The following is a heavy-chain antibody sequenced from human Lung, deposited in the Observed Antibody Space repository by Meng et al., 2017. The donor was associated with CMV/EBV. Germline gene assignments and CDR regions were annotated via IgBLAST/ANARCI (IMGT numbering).Heavy chain of an antibody. D-gene: IGHD2-15*01. Sequence: ESLKISXAASGFTFSSYWMHWVRQAPGKGLVWGSRINGDGSSTSYADSVKGRFTISRDNGKNTLYLQMNSLRAEDTAVYYCARDVVEGSVWLGYWGQGTLGNGSS. J-gene: IGHJ4*02. CDR2: INGDGSST. V-gene: IGHV3-74*01. CDR3: ARDVVEGSVWLGY. CDR1: GFTFSSYW.